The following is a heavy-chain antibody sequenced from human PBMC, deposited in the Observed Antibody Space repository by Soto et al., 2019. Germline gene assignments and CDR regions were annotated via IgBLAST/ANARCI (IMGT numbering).Heavy chain of an antibody. CDR2: INPSGSS. CDR3: ARGGRYSAYRLPFDF. J-gene: IGHJ4*02. CDR1: GGSFSGYY. V-gene: IGHV4-34*02. Sequence: QVQLQQLGARVLKPSETLSLTCAVSGGSFSGYYWNWIRQPPGKGLEWVGDINPSGSSNYNPSLKSRVSISLDTSNKQFSLTLSYVTAAYTALYYCARGGRYSAYRLPFDFWGQGTLVTVSS. D-gene: IGHD5-12*01.